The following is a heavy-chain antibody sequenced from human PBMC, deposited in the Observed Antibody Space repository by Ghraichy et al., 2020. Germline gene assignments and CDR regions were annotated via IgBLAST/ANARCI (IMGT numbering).Heavy chain of an antibody. D-gene: IGHD5-12*01. CDR2: IHHSGST. Sequence: SETLSLTCTVSGDSISSYYWSWVRQPPGKGLEWIGYIHHSGSTNYNPSLKSRVTISLDKSENQFSLKLSSVTAADTAVYYCARQLVATNRPFDYWGQGTLVTVSS. V-gene: IGHV4-59*08. J-gene: IGHJ4*02. CDR1: GDSISSYY. CDR3: ARQLVATNRPFDY.